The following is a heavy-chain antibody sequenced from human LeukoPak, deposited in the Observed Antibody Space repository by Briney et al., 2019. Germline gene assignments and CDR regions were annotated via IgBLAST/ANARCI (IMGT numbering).Heavy chain of an antibody. CDR2: INPNSGGT. Sequence: GASVKVSCKASVYTFTGYYMHWVRQAPGQGLEWMGRINPNSGGTNYAQKFQGRVTMTRDTSISTAYMELSRLRSDDTAVYYCARDMIPLLMVYAQHNWFDPWGQGTLVTVSS. CDR1: VYTFTGYY. J-gene: IGHJ5*02. D-gene: IGHD2-8*01. CDR3: ARDMIPLLMVYAQHNWFDP. V-gene: IGHV1-2*06.